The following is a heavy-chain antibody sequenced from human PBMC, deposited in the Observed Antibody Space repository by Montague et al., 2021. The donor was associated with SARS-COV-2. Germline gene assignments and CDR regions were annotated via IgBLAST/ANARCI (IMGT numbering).Heavy chain of an antibody. Sequence: CAISGDSVSSKSAAWNWIRQSPSRGLEWLGRTYYRSQWYEDYAVFVKGRITIKPDTSKNQFSLHLESVSPDDTALYYCARGAYHDLYYYYHGMDAWGRGTTVSVSS. D-gene: IGHD2-2*01. CDR1: GDSVSSKSAA. CDR3: ARGAYHDLYYYYHGMDA. J-gene: IGHJ6*02. V-gene: IGHV6-1*01. CDR2: TYYRSQWYE.